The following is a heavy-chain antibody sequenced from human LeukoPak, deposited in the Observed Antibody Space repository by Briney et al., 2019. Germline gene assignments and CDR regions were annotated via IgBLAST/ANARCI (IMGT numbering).Heavy chain of an antibody. CDR3: ARAGSSSWSDFDY. D-gene: IGHD6-13*01. CDR1: GGSISSYY. J-gene: IGHJ4*02. CDR2: IYYSGST. Sequence: SETLSLTCTVSGGSISSYYWSWIRQPPGKGLEWIGYIYYSGSTNYNPSLKSRVTISVDTSKNQFSLKLSSVTAADTAVYYCARAGSSSWSDFDYWGQGTLVTVSS. V-gene: IGHV4-59*01.